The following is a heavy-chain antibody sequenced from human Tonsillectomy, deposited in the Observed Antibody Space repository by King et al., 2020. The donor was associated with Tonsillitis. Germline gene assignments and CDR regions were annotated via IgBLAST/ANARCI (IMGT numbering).Heavy chain of an antibody. D-gene: IGHD2-15*01. CDR2: ISYDGSNK. Sequence: VQLVESGGGVVQPGRSLRLSCAASRFTFSSYAMHWVRQAPGKGQEWVTLISYDGSNKYYADSVKGRFTISRDNSKNTLYLQMNSLRAEDTAVYYCARVFSKYCSLCSCFATPFDYWGQGTLVTVSS. V-gene: IGHV3-30-3*01. CDR1: RFTFSSYA. J-gene: IGHJ4*02. CDR3: ARVFSKYCSLCSCFATPFDY.